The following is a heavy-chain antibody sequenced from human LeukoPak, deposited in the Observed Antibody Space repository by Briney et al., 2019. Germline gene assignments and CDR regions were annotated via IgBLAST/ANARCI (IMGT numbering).Heavy chain of an antibody. J-gene: IGHJ4*02. CDR2: IKQDGSEK. Sequence: GGSLRLSCAASGFTFSSYWMSWVRQAPGKGLEWVANIKQDGSEKYYVDSVKGRFTISRDNSKNTLYLQMNSLRAEDTAVYYCASPENRDCSGGSCYVGGYWGQGTLVTVSS. CDR1: GFTFSSYW. D-gene: IGHD2-15*01. V-gene: IGHV3-7*01. CDR3: ASPENRDCSGGSCYVGGY.